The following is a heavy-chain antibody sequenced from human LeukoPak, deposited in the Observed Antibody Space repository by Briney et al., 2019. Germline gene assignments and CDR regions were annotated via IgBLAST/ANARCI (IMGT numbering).Heavy chain of an antibody. CDR2: ISRSGGST. D-gene: IGHD5-24*01. CDR1: GFTFSSYA. V-gene: IGHV3-23*01. J-gene: IGHJ4*02. CDR3: ATRYVGEMATIRSDY. Sequence: PGGSLRLSCAASGFTFSSYAMSWVRQAPGKGLEWVSGISRSGGSTYYADSVKGRFTISRDNSKNTLYLQMNSLRAEDTPVFYCATRYVGEMATIRSDYWGQGTLVTVSS.